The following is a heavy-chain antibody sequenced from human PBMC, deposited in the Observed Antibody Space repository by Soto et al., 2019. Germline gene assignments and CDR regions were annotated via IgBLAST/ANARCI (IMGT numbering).Heavy chain of an antibody. D-gene: IGHD3-9*01. CDR1: GGTFSSYA. J-gene: IGHJ4*02. CDR2: IIPIFGTA. Sequence: QVQLVQSGAEVKKPGSSVKVSCKASGGTFSSYAISWVRQAPGHGLEWMGGIIPIFGTANYAQKFQGRVTITADESTSTAYMELSSLRSEDTAVYYCAREGGVVDDILTVQTYYFDYWGQGTLVTVSS. CDR3: AREGGVVDDILTVQTYYFDY. V-gene: IGHV1-69*01.